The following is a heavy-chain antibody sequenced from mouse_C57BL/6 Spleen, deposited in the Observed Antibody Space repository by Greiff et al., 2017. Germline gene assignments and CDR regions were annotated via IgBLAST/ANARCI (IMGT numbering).Heavy chain of an antibody. CDR2: IYPRSGNN. D-gene: IGHD3-2*02. V-gene: IGHV1-81*01. Sequence: QVQLQQSGAELARPGASVKLSCKASGYTFTSYGISWVKQRTGQGLEWIGEIYPRSGNNYYNEKFKGKDTLTADKSSSTAYMELRSLTSEDAAVYFCARSAAQSFMDYWGQVTSVTVSS. CDR1: GYTFTSYG. J-gene: IGHJ4*01. CDR3: ARSAAQSFMDY.